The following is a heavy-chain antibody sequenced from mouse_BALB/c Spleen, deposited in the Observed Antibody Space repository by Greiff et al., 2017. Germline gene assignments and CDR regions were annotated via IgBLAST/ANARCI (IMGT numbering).Heavy chain of an antibody. D-gene: IGHD2-3*01. V-gene: IGHV5-6-5*01. CDR3: VRVTMMGSWFAY. CDR2: ISSGGST. CDR1: GFTFRSYA. Sequence: EVQGVESGGGLVKPGGSLKLSCAASGFTFRSYAMSWVRQTPEKRLEWVASISSGGSTYYPDRVKGRFTISRDNARNILYLQMSSLRSDETAMYYCVRVTMMGSWFAYGGQGTLVTVSA. J-gene: IGHJ3*01.